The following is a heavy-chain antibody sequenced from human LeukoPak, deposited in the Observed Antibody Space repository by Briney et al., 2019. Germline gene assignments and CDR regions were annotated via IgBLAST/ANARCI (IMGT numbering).Heavy chain of an antibody. V-gene: IGHV3-23*01. CDR3: XXXXAWLVDWPFFDY. CDR2: ISGSGGST. CDR1: GFTFSSYA. Sequence: GGSLRLSGAASGFTFSSYAMSWVRQAPGKGLEWVSAISGSGGSTYYADSVKGRFTISRDNSKNTLYLQMNSLRAEDTAVYYXXXXXAWLVDWPFFDYWGQGTLVTVSS. D-gene: IGHD6-19*01. J-gene: IGHJ4*02.